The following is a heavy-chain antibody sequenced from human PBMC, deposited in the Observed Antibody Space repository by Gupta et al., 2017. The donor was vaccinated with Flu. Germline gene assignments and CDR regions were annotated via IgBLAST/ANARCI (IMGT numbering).Heavy chain of an antibody. CDR3: AREGTVDYYYYYGMDV. D-gene: IGHD1-1*01. CDR1: GFTFSSYG. J-gene: IGHJ6*02. CDR2: IWYDGSDK. Sequence: QVQLVESGGGVVQPGRSLTLSCAASGFTFSSYGMHWVRQAPGKGLEWVAIIWYDGSDKYYADSVKGRFTISRDNSKNTLYLQMTSLRAEDAAVYYCAREGTVDYYYYYGMDVWGQGTTVTVSS. V-gene: IGHV3-33*01.